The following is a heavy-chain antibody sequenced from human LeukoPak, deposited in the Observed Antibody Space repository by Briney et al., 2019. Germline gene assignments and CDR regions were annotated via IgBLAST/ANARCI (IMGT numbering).Heavy chain of an antibody. CDR3: ARDKGVDSSGYSYFQH. J-gene: IGHJ1*01. Sequence: ASVKVSCKASGYTFTGYYMHWVRQAPGQGLEWLGWINPNSGGTNYAQKFQGRVTMTRDTSISTAYMELSSLRSDDTAVYYCARDKGVDSSGYSYFQHWGQGTLVTVSS. D-gene: IGHD3-22*01. V-gene: IGHV1-2*02. CDR2: INPNSGGT. CDR1: GYTFTGYY.